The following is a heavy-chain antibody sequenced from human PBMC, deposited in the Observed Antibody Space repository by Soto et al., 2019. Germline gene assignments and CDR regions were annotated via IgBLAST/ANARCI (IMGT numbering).Heavy chain of an antibody. V-gene: IGHV4-38-2*01. CDR2: IYHSGST. CDR1: GYSISSGYY. J-gene: IGHJ5*02. CDR3: ARAHLELVAAAVSKWFDP. D-gene: IGHD6-13*01. Sequence: SETLSLTCAVSGYSISSGYYWGWIRQPPGKGLEWIGSIYHSGSTYYNPSLKSRVTISVDTSKNQFSLKLSSVTAADTAVYYCARAHLELVAAAVSKWFDPWGQGTLVTVSS.